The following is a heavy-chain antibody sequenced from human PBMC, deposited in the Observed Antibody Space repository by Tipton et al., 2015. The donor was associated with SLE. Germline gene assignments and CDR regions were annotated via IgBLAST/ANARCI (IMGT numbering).Heavy chain of an antibody. CDR2: IHYSGST. D-gene: IGHD1-26*01. Sequence: LRLSCTVSGGSISSGDYYWSWIRQHPGKGLECIGYIHYSGSTYYNPSLKSRITISVDTSKNQFSLRLISVTAADTAVYYCARYSGTSSAFDICGQGTMVTVSS. J-gene: IGHJ3*02. CDR3: ARYSGTSSAFDI. V-gene: IGHV4-31*02. CDR1: GGSISSGDYY.